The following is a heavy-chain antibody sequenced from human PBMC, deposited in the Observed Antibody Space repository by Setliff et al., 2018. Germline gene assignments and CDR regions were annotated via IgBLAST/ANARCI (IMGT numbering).Heavy chain of an antibody. CDR1: GFTFSTYR. CDR2: ILDDGVKK. J-gene: IGHJ4*01. CDR3: AXTXXXSGCYAGLEH. D-gene: IGHD6-19*01. Sequence: PGGSLRLSCAASGFTFSTYRMHWVRQAPGKGLEWVAVILDDGVKKYHADSVKGRFTISRDNSKNXLYLQMNSLRPEDTAVYYCAXTXXXSGCYAGLEHRGXXXPVTVSX. V-gene: IGHV3-30*03.